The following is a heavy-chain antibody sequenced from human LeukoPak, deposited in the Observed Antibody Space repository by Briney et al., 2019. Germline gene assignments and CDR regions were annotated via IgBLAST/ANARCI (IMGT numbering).Heavy chain of an antibody. CDR2: IHYSGST. D-gene: IGHD3-10*01. J-gene: IGHJ6*03. V-gene: IGHV4-59*01. Sequence: SETLSLTCTVSGGSISSYYWNWIRQAPGKGLEWIGYIHYSGSTNYNPSLKSRVTISVDTSKDQFALKLTSVTAADTAVYYCARDQGSQTAYYYMDVWGKGTTVTVSS. CDR1: GGSISSYY. CDR3: ARDQGSQTAYYYMDV.